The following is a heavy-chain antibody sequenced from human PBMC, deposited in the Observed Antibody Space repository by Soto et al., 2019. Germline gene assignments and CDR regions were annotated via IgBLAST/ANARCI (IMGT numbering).Heavy chain of an antibody. CDR1: GGSFSGYY. CDR2: INHSGST. D-gene: IGHD2-2*01. J-gene: IGHJ6*02. CDR3: ASQGKYCSSTSCYGAPYYYYGMDV. Sequence: QVQLQQWGAGLLKPSETLSLTCAVYGGSFSGYYWNWIRQPPGKGLEWIGEINHSGSTNYNPSLKSRVTISEDTAKDPFSLKLRSVTAADTAVYYCASQGKYCSSTSCYGAPYYYYGMDVWGQGTTVTVSS. V-gene: IGHV4-34*01.